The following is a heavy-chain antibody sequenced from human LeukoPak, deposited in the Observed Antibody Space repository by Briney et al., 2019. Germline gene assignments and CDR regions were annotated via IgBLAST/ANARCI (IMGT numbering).Heavy chain of an antibody. D-gene: IGHD2-2*01. Sequence: PGGSLRLSCAASGFTFSSYWMSWVRQAPGKGLEWVANIKQDGSEKYYVDSVKGRFTISRDNAKNSLYLQMNSLRAEDTAMYYCARDRTYCSSTSCYSYNWFDPWGQGTLVTVSS. CDR1: GFTFSSYW. CDR3: ARDRTYCSSTSCYSYNWFDP. J-gene: IGHJ5*02. CDR2: IKQDGSEK. V-gene: IGHV3-7*01.